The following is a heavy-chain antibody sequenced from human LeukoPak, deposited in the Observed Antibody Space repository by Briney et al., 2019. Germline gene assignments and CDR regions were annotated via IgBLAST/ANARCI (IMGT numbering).Heavy chain of an antibody. CDR1: GFTFSSYA. D-gene: IGHD1-26*01. Sequence: GGSLRLSCAASGFTFSSYAMHWVRQAPGKGLEWVAVISYDGNNKYYADSVKGRFTISRDNSKNTLYLQMNSLRAEDTAVYYCARSRRRELLGIYFDYWGQGILVTVSS. J-gene: IGHJ4*02. CDR3: ARSRRRELLGIYFDY. V-gene: IGHV3-30*04. CDR2: ISYDGNNK.